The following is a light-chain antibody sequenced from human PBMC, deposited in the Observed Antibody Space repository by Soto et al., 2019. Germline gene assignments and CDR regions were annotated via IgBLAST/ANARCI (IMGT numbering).Light chain of an antibody. Sequence: QSALTQPASVSGSPGESITISCTGTSSDVGGYNYVSWYQQHPGKAPKLMIYDVSNRPSGVSNRVSGSKSGNTASLTISGRQAEDEAEYYCFSYTSSGTMIFGGGTKLTVL. CDR1: SSDVGGYNY. V-gene: IGLV2-14*03. CDR3: FSYTSSGTMI. CDR2: DVS. J-gene: IGLJ2*01.